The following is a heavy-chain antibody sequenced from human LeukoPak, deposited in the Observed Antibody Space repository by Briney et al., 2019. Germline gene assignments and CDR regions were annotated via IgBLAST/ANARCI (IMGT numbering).Heavy chain of an antibody. CDR2: ISSSGSAI. J-gene: IGHJ4*02. CDR1: GFTFSGYY. Sequence: GGSLRLSCAASGFTFSGYYMSWSRQAPGKGLDWDSYISSSGSAIYYADSVKGRFTISRDNASNSLYLQMNSLRAEDTAVYYCARSRWLRWGGGLDYWGQGTLVTVSS. V-gene: IGHV3-11*01. CDR3: ARSRWLRWGGGLDY. D-gene: IGHD5-24*01.